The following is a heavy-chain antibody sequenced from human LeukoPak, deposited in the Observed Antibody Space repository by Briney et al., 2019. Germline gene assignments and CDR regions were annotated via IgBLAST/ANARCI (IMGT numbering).Heavy chain of an antibody. J-gene: IGHJ3*02. CDR1: GGSISSRSYF. CDR2: IYYSGST. CDR3: ARHDAFDI. V-gene: IGHV4-39*07. Sequence: PSETLSLTCTVSGGSISSRSYFWGWIRQAPGKGLEWIGSIYYSGSTYYNPSLKSRVTISVDTSKNQFSLRLSSVTAADPAVYSCARHDAFDIWGLGTMVTVSS.